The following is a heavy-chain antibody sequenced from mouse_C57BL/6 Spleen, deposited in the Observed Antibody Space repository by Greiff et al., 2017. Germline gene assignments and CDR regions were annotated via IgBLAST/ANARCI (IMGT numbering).Heavy chain of an antibody. CDR2: FHPYNDDT. V-gene: IGHV1-47*01. CDR1: GFTFTTYP. D-gene: IGHD1-1*01. CDR3: ARRVCYYGIWFAY. Sequence: VQLQQSGAELVKPGASVKMSCKASGFTFTTYPIEWMKQNHGKSLEWIGNFHPYNDDTKYNEKFKVKATLTVEKSSSTVYLELSRLTSVDSAVYYCARRVCYYGIWFAYWGQGTLVTVSA. J-gene: IGHJ3*01.